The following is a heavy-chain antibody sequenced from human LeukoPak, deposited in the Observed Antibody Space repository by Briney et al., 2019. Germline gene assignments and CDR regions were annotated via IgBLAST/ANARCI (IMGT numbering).Heavy chain of an antibody. CDR1: GFAFNFYA. CDR3: AKPISGGLAVSGDWFDP. D-gene: IGHD6-19*01. CDR2: VNANGINT. J-gene: IGHJ5*02. V-gene: IGHV3-23*01. Sequence: GGSLRLSCAASGFAFNFYAMTGIRQAPGKGRQWLSTVNANGINTYYADSVRGRFTISQDNSKNTLYLQLNSLRAEDTAIYYCAKPISGGLAVSGDWFDPWGQGTLVTVSS.